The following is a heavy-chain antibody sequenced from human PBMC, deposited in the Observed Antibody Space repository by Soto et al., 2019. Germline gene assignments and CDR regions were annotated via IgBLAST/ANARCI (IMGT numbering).Heavy chain of an antibody. CDR2: IYYSGST. CDR1: GGSISSGGYY. CDR3: ARDRRYYDSSGDLNWFDP. V-gene: IGHV4-31*03. J-gene: IGHJ5*02. Sequence: QVQLQESGPGLVKPSQTLSLTCTVSGGSISSGGYYWSWIRQHPGKGLEWIGYIYYSGSTYYNPSLKSRVTISVDTSKNQFSLKLSSVTAADTAVYYCARDRRYYDSSGDLNWFDPWGQGTLVTVSS. D-gene: IGHD3-22*01.